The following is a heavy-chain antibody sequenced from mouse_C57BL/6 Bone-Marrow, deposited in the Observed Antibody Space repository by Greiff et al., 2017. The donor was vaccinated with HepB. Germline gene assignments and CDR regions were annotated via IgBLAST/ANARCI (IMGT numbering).Heavy chain of an antibody. CDR1: GFSLTSYG. CDR2: IWRGGST. Sequence: VHLVESGPGLVQPSQSLSITCTVSGFSLTSYGVHWVRQSPGKGLEWLGVIWRGGSTDYNAAFMSRLSITKDNSKSQVFFKMNSLQADDTAIYYCAKSYYGNPWFAYWGQGTLVTVSA. D-gene: IGHD2-1*01. J-gene: IGHJ3*01. CDR3: AKSYYGNPWFAY. V-gene: IGHV2-5*01.